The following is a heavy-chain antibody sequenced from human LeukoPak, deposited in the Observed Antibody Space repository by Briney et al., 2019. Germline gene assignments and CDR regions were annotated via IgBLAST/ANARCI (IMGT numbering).Heavy chain of an antibody. V-gene: IGHV3-64*04. Sequence: GGSLTLSCSASGFTFSSSAMHGVRQAPGKGLEYVPAISSDGGGTYYADSVKGRFTISRDNSKGALYLQMNSLRVEDTAVYYCARGKSSRHALDIWGQGTMVTVSS. J-gene: IGHJ3*02. CDR3: ARGKSSRHALDI. D-gene: IGHD6-6*01. CDR1: GFTFSSSA. CDR2: ISSDGGGT.